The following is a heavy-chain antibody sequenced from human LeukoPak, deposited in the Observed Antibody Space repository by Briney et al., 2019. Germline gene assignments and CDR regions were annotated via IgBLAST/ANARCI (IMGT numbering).Heavy chain of an antibody. CDR3: ARDRPGIAVAGGAFDI. CDR2: IQNRGST. Sequence: PSETLSLTCTVSGGSISSYYWSWIRQPPGKGLEWIGYIQNRGSTNYNPSLKSRVTISVDTSKNQFSLKLRSVAAADTAVYYCARDRPGIAVAGGAFDIWGRGTMVIVSS. D-gene: IGHD6-19*01. V-gene: IGHV4-59*01. CDR1: GGSISSYY. J-gene: IGHJ3*02.